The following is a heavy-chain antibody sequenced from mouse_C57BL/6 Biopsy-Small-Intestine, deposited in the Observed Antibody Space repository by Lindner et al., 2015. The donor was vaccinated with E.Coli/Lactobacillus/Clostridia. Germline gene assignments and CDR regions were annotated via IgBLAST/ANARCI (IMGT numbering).Heavy chain of an antibody. J-gene: IGHJ2*01. CDR1: GYSFTGYY. V-gene: IGHV1-42*01. Sequence: VQLQESGPELVKSGASVKISCKASGYSFTGYYMNWVKQSPEKSLEWIGEINPSTGGATYNQKFGAKVTLTVDRSSSTTYMQFKSLTSDDSAVYYCARREVYYFDYWGRRHHSHSLL. CDR3: ARREVYYFDY. CDR2: INPSTGGA.